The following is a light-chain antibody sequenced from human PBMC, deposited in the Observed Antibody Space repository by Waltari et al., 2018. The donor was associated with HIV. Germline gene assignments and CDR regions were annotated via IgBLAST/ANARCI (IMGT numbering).Light chain of an antibody. CDR2: DAS. CDR1: EDISNS. J-gene: IGKJ2*01. Sequence: DIQMTQSPSSLTASAGDRITITCQASEDISNSLSWYQHKPGKPPNLLIYDASTLQTGVSSRFSGSGSGTNFTLTISSLRPEDTATYYCQQCDAPMYTFGQGTTLEIK. CDR3: QQCDAPMYT. V-gene: IGKV1-33*01.